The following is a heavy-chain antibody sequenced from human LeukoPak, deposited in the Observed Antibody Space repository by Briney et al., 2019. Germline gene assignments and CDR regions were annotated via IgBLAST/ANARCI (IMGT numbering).Heavy chain of an antibody. V-gene: IGHV3-21*01. CDR1: GFTFSTYS. CDR2: ISSSSSYI. D-gene: IGHD4-23*01. CDR3: ARVARGNSGAFDI. Sequence: GGSLRLSCAASGFTFSTYSMNWVRQAPGKGLEWVSSISSSSSYIYYADSLKGRFTISRDNAKNSLYLQMNSLRAEDTAVYYCARVARGNSGAFDIWGQGTLVTVSS. J-gene: IGHJ3*02.